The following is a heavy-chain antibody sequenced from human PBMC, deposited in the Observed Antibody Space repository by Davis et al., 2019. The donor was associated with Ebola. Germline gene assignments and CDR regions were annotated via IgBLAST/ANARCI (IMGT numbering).Heavy chain of an antibody. CDR2: INHSGST. Sequence: MPSETLSLTCAVYGGSFSGYYWSWIRQPPGKGLEWIGEINHSGSTNYNPSLKSRVTISVDKSKNQFSLKLSSVTAADTAVYYCARDMILWFGKEYYYYGMDVWGQGTTVTVSS. CDR3: ARDMILWFGKEYYYYGMDV. J-gene: IGHJ6*02. CDR1: GGSFSGYY. V-gene: IGHV4-34*01. D-gene: IGHD3-10*01.